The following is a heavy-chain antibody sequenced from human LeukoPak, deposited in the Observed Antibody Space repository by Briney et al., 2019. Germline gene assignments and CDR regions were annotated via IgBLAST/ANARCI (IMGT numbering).Heavy chain of an antibody. CDR3: AKSGYNRFDY. Sequence: GGSLRLSCAASGFTFSSYAMSWVRRAPGKGLEWVSAFSGSGGDTYYADSVKGRFTISRDNSKNTLYLQMNSLRAEDTAVYYCAKSGYNRFDYWGQGTLVTVSS. V-gene: IGHV3-23*01. D-gene: IGHD5-24*01. J-gene: IGHJ4*02. CDR1: GFTFSSYA. CDR2: FSGSGGDT.